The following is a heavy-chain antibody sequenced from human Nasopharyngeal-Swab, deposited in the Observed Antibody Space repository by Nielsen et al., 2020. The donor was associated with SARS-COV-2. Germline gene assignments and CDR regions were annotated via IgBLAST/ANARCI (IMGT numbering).Heavy chain of an antibody. J-gene: IGHJ4*02. CDR3: ARGGYSSGWVVY. V-gene: IGHV4-38-2*02. Sequence: ESLKISCTVSGYSISSGYYWVWIRPPPGKGLEWIVSIYHSGSTYYNPSLKSRVTISVDTSKNQFSLKLSSVTAADTAVYYCARGGYSSGWVVYWGQGTLVTVSS. D-gene: IGHD6-19*01. CDR2: IYHSGST. CDR1: GYSISSGYY.